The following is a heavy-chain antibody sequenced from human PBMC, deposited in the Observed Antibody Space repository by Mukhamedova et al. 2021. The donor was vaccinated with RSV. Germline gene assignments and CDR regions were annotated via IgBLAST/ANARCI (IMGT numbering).Heavy chain of an antibody. CDR3: ARARGAYYYYYYLDV. V-gene: IGHV1-69*06. J-gene: IGHJ6*03. CDR2: GTA. Sequence: GTANYAQKFQGRVTITADKSTSTAYMELSSLRSEDTAVYHCARARGAYYYYYYLDVWGKGTTVTVSS. D-gene: IGHD1-26*01.